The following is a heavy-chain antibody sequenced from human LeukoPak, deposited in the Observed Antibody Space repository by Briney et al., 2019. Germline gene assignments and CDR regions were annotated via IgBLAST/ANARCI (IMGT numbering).Heavy chain of an antibody. CDR3: ARSPRGLVASYYYYGMDV. CDR2: IYPGDSDT. J-gene: IGHJ6*02. V-gene: IGHV5-51*01. Sequence: GESLKISCKGSGYSFTSYWIGWVRQMPGKGLEWMGIIYPGDSDTRYSPSFQGQVTISADKSISTAYLQWSSLKASDTAMYYCARSPRGLVASYYYYGMDVWGQGTTVTVSS. D-gene: IGHD6-19*01. CDR1: GYSFTSYW.